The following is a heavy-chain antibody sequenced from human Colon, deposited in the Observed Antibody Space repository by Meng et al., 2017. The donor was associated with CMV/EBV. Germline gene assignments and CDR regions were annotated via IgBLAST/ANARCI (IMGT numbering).Heavy chain of an antibody. D-gene: IGHD1-14*01. CDR2: IYYSGS. Sequence: SETLSLTCSVSGGSISSFYWSWIRQSPGKGLEWLGDIYYSGSNYNPSLKSRVTISLDTSRNRFSLSLSSVTAADTAVYYCARGTGSRHYFDYWGQGTLVTVSS. J-gene: IGHJ4*02. CDR3: ARGTGSRHYFDY. V-gene: IGHV4-59*01. CDR1: GGSISSFY.